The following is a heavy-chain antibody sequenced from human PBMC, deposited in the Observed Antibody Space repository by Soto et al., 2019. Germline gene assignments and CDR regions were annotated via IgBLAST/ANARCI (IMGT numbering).Heavy chain of an antibody. D-gene: IGHD7-27*01. J-gene: IGHJ3*02. CDR1: GFTFSSYS. CDR3: ARDYWGHATNAFDI. V-gene: IGHV3-48*01. CDR2: ISSSSSTI. Sequence: GGSLRLSCAASGFTFSSYSMNWVRQAPGKGLEWVSYISSSSSTIYYADSVKGRFTISRDNAKNSLYLQMNSLRAEDTAVYYCARDYWGHATNAFDIWGQGTMVTVSS.